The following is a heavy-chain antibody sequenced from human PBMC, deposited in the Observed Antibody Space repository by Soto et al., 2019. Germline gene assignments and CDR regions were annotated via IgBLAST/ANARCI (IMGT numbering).Heavy chain of an antibody. CDR1: GGSISSSTYY. D-gene: IGHD2-21*02. V-gene: IGHV4-39*07. J-gene: IGHJ6*02. Sequence: SETLSLTCTVSGGSISSSTYYWGWMRQPPGKGLEWIASFFIGGNTYYNPSLKSRVTISVDTSKNQFSLKLSSVTAADTAVYYCARDLWGYCGTDCYPLDVWGQGTTVTVS. CDR2: FFIGGNT. CDR3: ARDLWGYCGTDCYPLDV.